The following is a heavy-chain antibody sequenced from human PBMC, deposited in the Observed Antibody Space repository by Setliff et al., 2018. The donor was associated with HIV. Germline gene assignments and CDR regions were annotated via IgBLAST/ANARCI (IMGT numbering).Heavy chain of an antibody. D-gene: IGHD1-1*01. V-gene: IGHV4-34*01. Sequence: SETLSLTCAVYGGSFSDNYWSWIRQSPGKGLEWIGEINHSGRTKYSPSLRSRVSISVDTSKTQFSLKLSSVTAADTAVYYCARSNLEPTSRLFDPWGPGTLV. CDR2: INHSGRT. CDR3: ARSNLEPTSRLFDP. CDR1: GGSFSDNY. J-gene: IGHJ5*02.